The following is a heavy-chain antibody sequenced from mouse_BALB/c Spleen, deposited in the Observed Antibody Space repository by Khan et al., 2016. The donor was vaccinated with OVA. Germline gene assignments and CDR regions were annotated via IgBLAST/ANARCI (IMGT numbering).Heavy chain of an antibody. Sequence: EVQLLETGPGLVKPSQSLSLTCSVTGYSITSGYYWNWIRQFPGNTLEWMGYINYGGNNNYNPSLKNRISITRDTSKNQFFLRLNSVTAEDSATYYCARGGRWFDYWGQGTLVTVSA. J-gene: IGHJ3*01. CDR1: GYSITSGYY. CDR3: ARGGRWFDY. CDR2: INYGGNN. V-gene: IGHV3-6*02.